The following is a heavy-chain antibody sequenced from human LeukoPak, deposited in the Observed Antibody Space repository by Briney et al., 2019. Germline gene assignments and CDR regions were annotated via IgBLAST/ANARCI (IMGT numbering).Heavy chain of an antibody. J-gene: IGHJ6*03. Sequence: ASVKVSCKASGYTFTSYGISWVRQAPRQGPEWMGWISAYNGNTNYAQKLQGRVTMTTDTSTSTAYMELRSLRSDDTAVYYCARDTYIVVVPAAIPSWYHYMDVWGKGTTVTVSS. D-gene: IGHD2-2*02. V-gene: IGHV1-18*01. CDR1: GYTFTSYG. CDR3: ARDTYIVVVPAAIPSWYHYMDV. CDR2: ISAYNGNT.